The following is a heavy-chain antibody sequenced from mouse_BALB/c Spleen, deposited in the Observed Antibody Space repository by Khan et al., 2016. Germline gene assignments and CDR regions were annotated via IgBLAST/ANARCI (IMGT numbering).Heavy chain of an antibody. V-gene: IGHV9-3-1*01. D-gene: IGHD3-1*01. CDR2: INTHTGEP. CDR3: ARRGLYALDY. J-gene: IGHJ4*01. CDR1: GYTFRNYG. Sequence: QIQLVQSGPELKKPGETVKISCKASGYTFRNYGMKWVKQAPGKGLKWMGWINTHTGEPTYADDFKGRFVFSLETSASTAYLQIKDVKNEDTATYCCARRGLYALDYWGQGTSVTVSS.